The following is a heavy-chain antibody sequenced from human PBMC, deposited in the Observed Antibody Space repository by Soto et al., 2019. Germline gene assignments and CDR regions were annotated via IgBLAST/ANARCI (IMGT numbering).Heavy chain of an antibody. V-gene: IGHV1-18*01. Sequence: QVLLVQSGGEVKKPGASVKVSCKASGYTFSSYGINWVRQAPGQGLEWLGWVSAYNDNIDYAQTFQGRVTMTTDKSTNTAYMELRSLRSDDTAVYYCARGTYYDRRGYFSALDIWGHGTMVTVSS. CDR1: GYTFSSYG. J-gene: IGHJ3*02. CDR3: ARGTYYDRRGYFSALDI. CDR2: VSAYNDNI. D-gene: IGHD3-22*01.